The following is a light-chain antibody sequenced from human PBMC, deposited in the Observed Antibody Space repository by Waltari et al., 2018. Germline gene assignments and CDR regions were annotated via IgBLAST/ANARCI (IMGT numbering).Light chain of an antibody. CDR3: QQYNDYSWT. CDR2: RAS. J-gene: IGKJ1*01. V-gene: IGKV1-5*03. CDR1: QNILRY. Sequence: DIQMTQSPSTLSASVGDRVILTCRASQNILRYLAWYQQKPGKAPTLLIYRASNLETGVPSRFSGSGSGTEFTLTISSLQPDDVATYYCQQYNDYSWTFGQGTKVEI.